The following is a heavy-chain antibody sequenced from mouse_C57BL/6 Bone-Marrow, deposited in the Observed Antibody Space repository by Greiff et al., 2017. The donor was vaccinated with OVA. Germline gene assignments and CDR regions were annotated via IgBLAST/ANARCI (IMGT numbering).Heavy chain of an antibody. D-gene: IGHD1-1*01. J-gene: IGHJ2*01. CDR3: AARGAVPRVH. V-gene: IGHV1-82*01. CDR2: IYPGDGDT. Sequence: VQRVESGPELVKPGASVKISCKASGYAFSSSWMNWVKQRPGKGLEWIGRIYPGDGDTNYNGKFTGKATLTADKSSSTAYMHLSSLTSEDTAVYYCAARGAVPRVHRGEGTPLTVSS. CDR1: GYAFSSSW.